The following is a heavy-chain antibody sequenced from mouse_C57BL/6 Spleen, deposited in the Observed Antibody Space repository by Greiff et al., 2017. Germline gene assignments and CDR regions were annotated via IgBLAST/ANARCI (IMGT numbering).Heavy chain of an antibody. CDR2: ISSGGSYT. J-gene: IGHJ2*01. CDR1: GFTFSSYG. CDR3: ARRGYDYDSSYFDY. Sequence: EVKLVESGGDLVKPGGSLKLSCAASGFTFSSYGMSWVRQTPDKRLEWVATISSGGSYTYYPDSVKGRFNISRDNAKNTLYLQMSSLKSEDTAMYYCARRGYDYDSSYFDYWGQGTTLTVSS. V-gene: IGHV5-6*01. D-gene: IGHD2-4*01.